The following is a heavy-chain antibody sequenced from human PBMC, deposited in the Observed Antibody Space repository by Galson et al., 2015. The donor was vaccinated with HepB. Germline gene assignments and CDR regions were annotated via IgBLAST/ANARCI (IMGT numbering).Heavy chain of an antibody. V-gene: IGHV3-23*01. D-gene: IGHD6-13*01. CDR2: ISGSGGST. Sequence: SLRLSCAASGFTFSSYAMSWVRQAPGKGLEWVSAISGSGGSTYYADSVKGRFTISRDNSMNTLYLQMNSLRAEDTAVYYCARDVQDSSSWAFDYWFPGTLFSASS. CDR1: GFTFSSYA. J-gene: IGHJ4*02. CDR3: ARDVQDSSSWAFDY.